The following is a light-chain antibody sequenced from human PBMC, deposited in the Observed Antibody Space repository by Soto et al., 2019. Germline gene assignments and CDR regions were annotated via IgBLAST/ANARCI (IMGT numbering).Light chain of an antibody. J-gene: IGLJ3*02. CDR3: AAWDNSLPAWA. Sequence: QSVLTQPPSASGTPGQRVTISCSGSSSNIGRNTVKWYRQLPGTASKLLIGSSDQRPSGVPDRFSGSQSGTSASLAISGLQSEDEADYICAAWDNSLPAWAFGGGPKLTVL. CDR1: SSNIGRNT. V-gene: IGLV1-44*01. CDR2: SSD.